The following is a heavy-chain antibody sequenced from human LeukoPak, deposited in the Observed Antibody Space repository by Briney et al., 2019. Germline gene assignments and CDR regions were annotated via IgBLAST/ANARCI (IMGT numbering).Heavy chain of an antibody. CDR2: IRSKAYGGTT. Sequence: GGSLRLSCVASGFSFSIYAMLGVRRSREGGLEGVCFIRSKAYGGTTEYAASVKGRFTISRDDSKRIAYLQMNSLKTEDTAVYYCTRDDIVAATDYWGQGTLVTVSS. J-gene: IGHJ4*02. CDR3: TRDDIVAATDY. D-gene: IGHD5-12*01. V-gene: IGHV3-49*04. CDR1: GFSFSIYA.